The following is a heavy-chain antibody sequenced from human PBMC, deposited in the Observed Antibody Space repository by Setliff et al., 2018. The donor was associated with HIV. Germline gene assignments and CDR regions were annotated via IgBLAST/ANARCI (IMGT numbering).Heavy chain of an antibody. CDR1: GQSISGYN. V-gene: IGHV4-34*01. D-gene: IGHD3-10*01. Sequence: PSETLALTCAVYGQSISGYNWSWIRQTPGKGLEWIGEINHGGDTNYNPSLKSRVTISVGSSYNHFSLKLSSVTAADTGVYYCASRRGIEFYFDIWGQGTPVTVSS. J-gene: IGHJ4*02. CDR3: ASRRGIEFYFDI. CDR2: INHGGDT.